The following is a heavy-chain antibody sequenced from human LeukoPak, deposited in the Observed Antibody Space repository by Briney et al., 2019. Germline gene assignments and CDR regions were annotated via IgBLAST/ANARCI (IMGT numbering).Heavy chain of an antibody. D-gene: IGHD5-12*01. CDR2: ITGSGDAT. J-gene: IGHJ5*02. V-gene: IGHV3-23*01. CDR3: AKASGYDGIDP. CDR1: GFTFSSYA. Sequence: GGSLRLSCAASGFTFSSYALSWVRQPPGRGLEWVAAITGSGDATFYADSVKGRCIISRDNSKNTMYLQMSGLSAEDTAVYYCAKASGYDGIDPWGQGARVTVSS.